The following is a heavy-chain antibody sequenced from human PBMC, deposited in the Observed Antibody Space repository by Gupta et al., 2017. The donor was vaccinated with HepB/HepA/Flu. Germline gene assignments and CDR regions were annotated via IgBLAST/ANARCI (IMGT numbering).Heavy chain of an antibody. V-gene: IGHV3-33*01. J-gene: IGHJ6*03. CDR1: GFTFRNYG. D-gene: IGHD3-16*01. Sequence: QVQFVESGGGVVQPGRSLRLSCAASGFTFRNYGIHWVRQAPAEGLEWLAVVWNDGVNKFYAASIKVLFTISRDNAKDTLFLYMTSLSVADTAAYSCAREVHAVEGGWSPQYYMDVWG. CDR3: AREVHAVEGGWSPQYYMDV. CDR2: VWNDGVNK.